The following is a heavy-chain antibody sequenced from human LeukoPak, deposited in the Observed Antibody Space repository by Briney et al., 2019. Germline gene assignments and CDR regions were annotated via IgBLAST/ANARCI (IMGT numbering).Heavy chain of an antibody. CDR3: TRDNSGWFGHYFES. Sequence: AGGSLRLSCAASGFTFSSYAMSWVRQAPGKGLEWVSSISSSSSYIYYADSVKGRFTISRDNAKESLYLQINSLRAEDMAIYYCTRDNSGWFGHYFESWGQGTLVTVSS. D-gene: IGHD6-19*01. J-gene: IGHJ4*02. CDR2: ISSSSSYI. V-gene: IGHV3-21*04. CDR1: GFTFSSYA.